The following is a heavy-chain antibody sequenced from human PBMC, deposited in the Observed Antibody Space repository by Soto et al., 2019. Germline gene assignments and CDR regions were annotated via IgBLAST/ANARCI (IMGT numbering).Heavy chain of an antibody. CDR2: ISGSGGST. CDR3: AKSHYGSGNYFGIFDY. Sequence: GGSLRLFCAASGFTFSSYAMSWVRQAPGKGLEWVSGISGSGGSTYYADSVKGRFTISRDNSKNTLFLQMNSLRAEDTAVYFCAKSHYGSGNYFGIFDYWGQGTLVTVSS. J-gene: IGHJ4*02. D-gene: IGHD3-10*01. CDR1: GFTFSSYA. V-gene: IGHV3-23*01.